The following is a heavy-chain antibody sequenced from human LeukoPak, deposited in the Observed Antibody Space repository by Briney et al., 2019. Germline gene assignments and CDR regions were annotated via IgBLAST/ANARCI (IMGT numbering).Heavy chain of an antibody. D-gene: IGHD2-2*01. Sequence: TLSLTCTVSGGSISSGGYYWSWIRQHPGKGLEWIGYIYYSGSTYYNPSLKSRVTISVDTSKNQFPLKLSSVTAADTAVYYCARDAPYCSSTSCPDYYYYYGMDVWGQGTTVTVSS. CDR2: IYYSGST. CDR1: GGSISSGGYY. CDR3: ARDAPYCSSTSCPDYYYYYGMDV. V-gene: IGHV4-31*03. J-gene: IGHJ6*02.